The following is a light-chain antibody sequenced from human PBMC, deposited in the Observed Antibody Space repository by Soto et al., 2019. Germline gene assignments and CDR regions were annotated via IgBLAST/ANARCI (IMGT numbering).Light chain of an antibody. CDR3: QQSYSTPWT. Sequence: DLQMTQSPSSLSASVGDRVTITCRASQSITNYLNWYQQKPGKAPKLLIYAASSLQSGVPSRFSGSESGTDFTLSISSLQPEDFATYYCQQSYSTPWTFGQRTKVEIK. CDR2: AAS. J-gene: IGKJ1*01. V-gene: IGKV1-39*01. CDR1: QSITNY.